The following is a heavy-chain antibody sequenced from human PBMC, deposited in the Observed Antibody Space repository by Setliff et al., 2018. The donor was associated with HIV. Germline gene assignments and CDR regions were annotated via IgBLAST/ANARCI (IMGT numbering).Heavy chain of an antibody. J-gene: IGHJ6*01. CDR3: ARSGYSSTWYLDYYYYYGMDV. D-gene: IGHD6-13*01. Sequence: ASVKVSCKASGYTFTGYYMHWVRQAPGQGLEWMGWINPNSGGTNYAQKFQGRVTMTRDTSISTAYMELSRLRSDDTAVYYCARSGYSSTWYLDYYYYYGMDVW. CDR2: INPNSGGT. CDR1: GYTFTGYY. V-gene: IGHV1-2*02.